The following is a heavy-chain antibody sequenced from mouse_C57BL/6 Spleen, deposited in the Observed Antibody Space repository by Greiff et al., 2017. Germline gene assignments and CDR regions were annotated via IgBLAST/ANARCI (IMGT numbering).Heavy chain of an antibody. CDR1: GFTFSDYG. D-gene: IGHD3-2*02. Sequence: EVKLVESGGGLVKPGGSLKISCAASGFTFSDYGMHWVRQAPEKGLEWVAYISSGSSTIYYADTVKGRFTISRDNAKNTLFLQMTSLMSEDTAVYYCAGPAQSTPFAYWGQGTLVTVSA. J-gene: IGHJ3*01. CDR3: AGPAQSTPFAY. V-gene: IGHV5-17*01. CDR2: ISSGSSTI.